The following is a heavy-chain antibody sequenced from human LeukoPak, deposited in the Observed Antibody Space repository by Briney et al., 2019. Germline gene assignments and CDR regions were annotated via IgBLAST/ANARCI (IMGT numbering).Heavy chain of an antibody. CDR1: GFTVSSNY. CDR2: IYSGGST. J-gene: IGHJ4*02. V-gene: IGHV3-66*01. CDR3: ARDRGTYDFWSGYYSNYYFDY. Sequence: GGSLRLSCAASGFTVSSNYMSWVRQAPGKGLEWVSVIYSGGSTYYADSVKGRFTISRDNSKNTLYLQMNSLRAGDTAVYYCARDRGTYDFWSGYYSNYYFDYWGQGTLVTVSS. D-gene: IGHD3-3*01.